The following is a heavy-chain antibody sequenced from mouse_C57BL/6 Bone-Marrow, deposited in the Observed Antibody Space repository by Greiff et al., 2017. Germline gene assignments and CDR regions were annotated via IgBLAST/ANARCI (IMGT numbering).Heavy chain of an antibody. V-gene: IGHV1-19*01. CDR2: INPYNGGT. CDR3: ARWSYYGSSYD. D-gene: IGHD1-1*01. J-gene: IGHJ2*01. CDR1: GYTFTDYY. Sequence: EVQLQQSGPVLVKPGASVKMSCKASGYTFTDYYMNWVKQSHGKSLEWIGVINPYNGGTSYNQKFKGKATLTVDKSSSTAYMELNSLTSEDSAVYYCARWSYYGSSYDWGQGTTLTVSS.